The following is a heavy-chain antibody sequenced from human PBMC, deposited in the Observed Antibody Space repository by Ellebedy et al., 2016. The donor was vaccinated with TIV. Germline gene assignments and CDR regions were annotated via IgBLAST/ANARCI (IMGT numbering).Heavy chain of an antibody. CDR2: VNQSGRT. V-gene: IGHV4-34*01. J-gene: IGHJ4*02. CDR1: GGSFSGYY. CDR3: AEGRSGWYYFDY. Sequence: SETLSLTCGVYGGSFSGYYWSWVRQPPGKGLEWIGEVNQSGRTNYHPSLKSRVTISVDPSKNQFSLRLSSVTAADTAVYYCAEGRSGWYYFDYWGQGTLVTVSS. D-gene: IGHD6-19*01.